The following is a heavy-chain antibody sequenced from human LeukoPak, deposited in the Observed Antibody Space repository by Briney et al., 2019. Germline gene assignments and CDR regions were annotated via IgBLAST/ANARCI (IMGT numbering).Heavy chain of an antibody. Sequence: ASVTVSCKASGYTFTSYDINWVRQAPGQGLEGMGWMNPNSGNTDYAQKFQGRVTITRNTSISTAYMELSSLRSEDTAVYYCARGIVGATKYNWFDPWGQGTLVTVSS. CDR3: ARGIVGATKYNWFDP. V-gene: IGHV1-8*03. J-gene: IGHJ5*02. D-gene: IGHD1-26*01. CDR1: GYTFTSYD. CDR2: MNPNSGNT.